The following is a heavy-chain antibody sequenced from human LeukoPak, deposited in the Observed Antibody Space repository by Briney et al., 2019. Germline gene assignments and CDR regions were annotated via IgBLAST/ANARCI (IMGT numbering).Heavy chain of an antibody. D-gene: IGHD3-16*01. CDR1: GGSISSSSYY. CDR3: AREAYPVYFDY. V-gene: IGHV4-39*07. J-gene: IGHJ4*02. CDR2: IYYSGST. Sequence: PSETLSLTCAVSGGSISSSSYYWGWIRQPPGKGLEWIGSIYYSGSTYYNPSLKSRVTISVDTSKNQFSLKLSSVTAADTAVYYCAREAYPVYFDYWGQGTLVTVSS.